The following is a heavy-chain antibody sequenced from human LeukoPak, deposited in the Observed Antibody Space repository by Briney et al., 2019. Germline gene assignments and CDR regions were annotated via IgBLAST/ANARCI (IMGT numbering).Heavy chain of an antibody. V-gene: IGHV1-2*02. CDR1: GYTFSAHY. D-gene: IGHD3-22*01. Sequence: ASVKVSCKASGYTFSAHYIHWVRQAPGQGLEWMGWINPNSGGTKYAQNFQGRVVLTRDTSITTAYMELSSLRSDDMAVYYCASNLRGYYYDSSGYYYPSLIDYYYYMDVWGKGTTVTVSS. CDR2: INPNSGGT. J-gene: IGHJ6*03. CDR3: ASNLRGYYYDSSGYYYPSLIDYYYYMDV.